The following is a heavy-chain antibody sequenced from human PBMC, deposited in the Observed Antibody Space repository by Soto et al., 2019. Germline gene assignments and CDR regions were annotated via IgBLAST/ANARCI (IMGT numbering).Heavy chain of an antibody. J-gene: IGHJ6*02. CDR3: TSPYYDFWSGYYSPADYYGMEG. CDR1: GFTFSNAW. CDR2: INSKTDGGTT. V-gene: IGHV3-15*07. D-gene: IGHD3-3*01. Sequence: GSLRLSCAASGFTFSNAWMNWVRQAPGKGLEWVGRINSKTDGGTTDYAAPVKGRFTISRDDSKNTLYLQMNSLKTEDTAVYYCTSPYYDFWSGYYSPADYYGMEGWCQGTTVTVAS.